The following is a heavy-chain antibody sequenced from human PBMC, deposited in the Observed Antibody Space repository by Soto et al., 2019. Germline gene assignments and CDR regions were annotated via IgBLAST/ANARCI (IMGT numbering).Heavy chain of an antibody. CDR1: GGSISSSY. D-gene: IGHD3-9*01. CDR2: IYDSGST. CDR3: ASVSYFNAFDY. V-gene: IGHV4-59*08. J-gene: IGHJ4*02. Sequence: PSETLSLTCTVSGGSISSSYWSWIRQPPGKGLEWIGYIYDSGSTYYNSSLKSRVTMSVDTSKNQFSLKLSSVTAADTAVYYCASVSYFNAFDYWGQGTLVTVSS.